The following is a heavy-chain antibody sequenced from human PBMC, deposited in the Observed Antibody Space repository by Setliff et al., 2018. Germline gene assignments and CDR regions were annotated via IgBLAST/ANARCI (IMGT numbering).Heavy chain of an antibody. CDR1: RFTFSSYS. CDR2: ISGSGGST. J-gene: IGHJ4*02. V-gene: IGHV3-23*01. CDR3: AKDFRDLGYSDY. Sequence: GGSLRLSCAASRFTFSSYSMSWVRQAPGKGLEWVSYISGSGGSTYYADSVKGRFTISRDNSKNTLYLQMNSLRAEDTAVYYCAKDFRDLGYSDYWGQGTLVTVSS.